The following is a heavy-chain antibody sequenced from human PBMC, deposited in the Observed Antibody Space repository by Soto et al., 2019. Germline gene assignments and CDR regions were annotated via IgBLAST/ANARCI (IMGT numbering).Heavy chain of an antibody. Sequence: QVQLVESGGGLVKPGGSLRLSCAASGFTFSDYYMSWIRQAPGKGLEWVSYISSSSSYTNYADSVKGRFTITRDNAKNSLYLQMNSLRAEDTAVYYCARDNGRPGAFDIWGQGTMVTVSS. D-gene: IGHD4-17*01. V-gene: IGHV3-11*05. CDR1: GFTFSDYY. CDR2: ISSSSSYT. J-gene: IGHJ3*02. CDR3: ARDNGRPGAFDI.